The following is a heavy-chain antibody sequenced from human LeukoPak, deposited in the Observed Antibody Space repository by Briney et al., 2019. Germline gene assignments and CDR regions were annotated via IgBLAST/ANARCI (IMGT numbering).Heavy chain of an antibody. CDR1: GFTFSRSG. CDR2: IVIGGSNT. CDR3: AKDGGRWAFDI. Sequence: PGGSLRLSCVASGFTFSRSGMTWVRQAPGKGLEWVSTIVIGGSNTYYADSVQGRFTISRDNSENTLYLQMNSPRAEDTALYYCAKDGGRWAFDIWGQGTTVTVSS. J-gene: IGHJ3*02. V-gene: IGHV3-23*03. D-gene: IGHD3-16*01.